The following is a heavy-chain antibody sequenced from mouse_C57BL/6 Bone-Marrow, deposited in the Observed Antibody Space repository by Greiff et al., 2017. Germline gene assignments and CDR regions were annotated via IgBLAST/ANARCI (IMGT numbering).Heavy chain of an antibody. CDR1: GFTFSSYA. CDR3: ARDWGRYAMDY. V-gene: IGHV5-4*01. D-gene: IGHD3-3*01. Sequence: EVQLVESGGGLVKPGGSLKLSCAASGFTFSSYAMSWVRQTPEKRLEWVATISDGGSYTYYPENVKGRFTISRDNAKNNLYLQMSNLKSEDTAMYYCARDWGRYAMDYWGQGTGVTVSS. CDR2: ISDGGSYT. J-gene: IGHJ4*01.